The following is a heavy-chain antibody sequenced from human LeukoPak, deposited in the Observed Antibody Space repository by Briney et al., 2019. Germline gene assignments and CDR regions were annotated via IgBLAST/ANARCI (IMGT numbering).Heavy chain of an antibody. CDR1: GFTFSSYA. V-gene: IGHV3-23*01. CDR2: ISGSGGST. CDR3: AKERLEYCGGDCYSGG. D-gene: IGHD2-21*01. J-gene: IGHJ4*02. Sequence: GGSLRLSCAASGFTFSSYAMSWVRQAPGKGLEWVSAISGSGGSTYYADSVKGRFTISRDNSKNTLYLQMNSLRAEDTAVYYRAKERLEYCGGDCYSGGGGQGTLVTVSS.